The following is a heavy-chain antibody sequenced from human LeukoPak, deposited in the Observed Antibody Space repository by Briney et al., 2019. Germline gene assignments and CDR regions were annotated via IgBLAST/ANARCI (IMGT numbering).Heavy chain of an antibody. CDR1: GYTFTGYY. J-gene: IGHJ4*02. CDR2: TNPNSGVT. CDR3: ARDRNLYYDSSGYYCMEY. Sequence: ASVKVSCKASGYTFTGYYLHWVRQAPGQGLEWMGWTNPNSGVTNYAQKFQGRVTMTRDTSNSTAYMDLSRLRSDDTAVYYCARDRNLYYDSSGYYCMEYWGQGTLVTVSS. D-gene: IGHD3-22*01. V-gene: IGHV1-2*02.